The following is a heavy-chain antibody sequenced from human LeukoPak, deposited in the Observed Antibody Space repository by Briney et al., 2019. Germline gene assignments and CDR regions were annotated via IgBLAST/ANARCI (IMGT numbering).Heavy chain of an antibody. J-gene: IGHJ4*02. CDR2: ISSSSSTI. CDR1: GFTLSGFA. CDR3: AKGYSSSWYYFDY. D-gene: IGHD6-13*01. V-gene: IGHV3-48*01. Sequence: GGSLRLSCAASGFTLSGFAMHWVRQAPGKGLEWVSYISSSSSTIYYADSVKGRFTIPRDNSENTLYLQMNSLRAEDTAVYYCAKGYSSSWYYFDYWGQGTLVTVSS.